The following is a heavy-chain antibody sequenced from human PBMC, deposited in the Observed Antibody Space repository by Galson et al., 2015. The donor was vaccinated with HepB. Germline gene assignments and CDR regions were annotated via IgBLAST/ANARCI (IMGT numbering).Heavy chain of an antibody. CDR2: IFSNDEK. J-gene: IGHJ4*02. CDR1: GFSLSNARVG. D-gene: IGHD6-13*01. Sequence: PALVKPTQTLTLTCTVSGFSLSNARVGVSWIRQPPGKALEWLAHIFSNDEKSYSTSLKSRLTISKDTSKSQVVLTMTNMDPVDTATYYCARTYSSSPPVPFDYWGQGTLVTVSS. V-gene: IGHV2-26*01. CDR3: ARTYSSSPPVPFDY.